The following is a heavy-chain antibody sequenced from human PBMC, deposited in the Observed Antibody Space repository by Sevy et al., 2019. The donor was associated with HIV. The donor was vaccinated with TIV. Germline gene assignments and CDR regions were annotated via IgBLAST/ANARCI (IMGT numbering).Heavy chain of an antibody. CDR3: ARDHVKDGDLGDYYYYAKDV. CDR1: GFTFSDYY. D-gene: IGHD4-17*01. V-gene: IGHV3-11*01. Sequence: GGSLRLSCAASGFTFSDYYMSWIRQAPGKGLEWISYISGSDGTIYYADSVKGRFTISRDNAKNSLHLQMNSLRAEDTAVYYCARDHVKDGDLGDYYYYAKDVWGQGTTVTVSS. J-gene: IGHJ6*02. CDR2: ISGSDGTI.